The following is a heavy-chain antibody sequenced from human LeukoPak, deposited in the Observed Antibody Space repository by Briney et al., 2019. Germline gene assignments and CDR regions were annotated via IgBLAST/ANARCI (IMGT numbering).Heavy chain of an antibody. CDR1: GFSFISYG. CDR2: ISDDGRSK. Sequence: GALRLSCAASGFSFISYGMHWVRQAPGKGPEWVGVISDDGRSKDYADSVKGRFTISRDNSKDTLYLQMNSLRAEDTVVYYCAKRPSDYGDYVTYFDYWGQGTLVTVSS. V-gene: IGHV3-30*18. CDR3: AKRPSDYGDYVTYFDY. D-gene: IGHD4-17*01. J-gene: IGHJ4*02.